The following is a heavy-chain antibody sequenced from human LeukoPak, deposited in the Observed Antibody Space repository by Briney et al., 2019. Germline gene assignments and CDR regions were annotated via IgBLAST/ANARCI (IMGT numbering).Heavy chain of an antibody. CDR2: IYYSGST. J-gene: IGHJ3*02. CDR1: GGSIGSSSYY. V-gene: IGHV4-61*01. D-gene: IGHD3-22*01. Sequence: PSETLSLTCTVSGGSIGSSSYYWSWIRQPPGKGLEWIGYIYYSGSTNYNPSLKSRVTISVDTSKNQFSLKLSSVTAADTAVYYCARALYYYDSSGYYYVYAFDIWGQGTMVTVSS. CDR3: ARALYYYDSSGYYYVYAFDI.